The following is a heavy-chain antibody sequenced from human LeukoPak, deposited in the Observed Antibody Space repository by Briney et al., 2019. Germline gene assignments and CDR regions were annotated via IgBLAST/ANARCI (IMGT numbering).Heavy chain of an antibody. CDR1: GGSVSSGSYY. J-gene: IGHJ6*02. Sequence: SGTLSLTCTVSGGSVSSGSYYWSWIRQPPGKGLEWIGYIYYSGSTNYNPSLKSRVTISVDTSKNQFSLKLSSVTAADTAVYYCARVRSSSWYTPYYYYYYGMDVWGQGTTVTVSS. CDR3: ARVRSSSWYTPYYYYYYGMDV. CDR2: IYYSGST. V-gene: IGHV4-61*01. D-gene: IGHD6-13*01.